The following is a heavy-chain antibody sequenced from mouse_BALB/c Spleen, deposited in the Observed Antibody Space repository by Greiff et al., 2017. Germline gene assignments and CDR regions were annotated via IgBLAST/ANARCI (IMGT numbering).Heavy chain of an antibody. J-gene: IGHJ4*01. V-gene: IGHV2-9*02. CDR3: ARDEGKRDAMDY. CDR2: IWAGGST. CDR1: GFSLTSYG. Sequence: VQLQESGPGLVAPSQSLSITCTVSGFSLTSYGVHWVRQPPGKGLEWLGVIWAGGSTNYNSALMSRLSISKDNSKSQVFLKMNSLQTDDTAMYYCARDEGKRDAMDYWGQGTSVTVSS.